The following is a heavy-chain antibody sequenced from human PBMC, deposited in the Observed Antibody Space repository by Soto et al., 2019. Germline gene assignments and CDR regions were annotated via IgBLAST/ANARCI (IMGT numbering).Heavy chain of an antibody. CDR2: ILYSGST. V-gene: IGHV4-59*01. CDR3: ARRGYSSGWYYFDS. D-gene: IGHD6-19*01. CDR1: GGSISSYY. J-gene: IGHJ4*02. Sequence: SDTLSLTCSVSGGSISSYYWSWIRQPPGKGLEWIGYILYSGSTNYSPSLKSRVTISVDTSKNQFSLKLTSVTAADTAVYYCARRGYSSGWYYFDSWGQGTLVTVSS.